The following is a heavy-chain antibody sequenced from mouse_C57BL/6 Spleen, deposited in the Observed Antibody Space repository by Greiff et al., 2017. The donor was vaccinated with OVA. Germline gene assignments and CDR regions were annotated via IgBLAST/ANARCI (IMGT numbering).Heavy chain of an antibody. CDR2: ISYDGSN. Sequence: DVQLQESGPGLVKPSQSLSLTCSVTGYSITSGYYWNWIRQFPGNKLEWMGYISYDGSNNYNPSLKNRISITRDTSKNQFFLKLNSVTTEDTATYYCAREDYGRDYYAMDYWGQGTSVTVSS. V-gene: IGHV3-6*01. J-gene: IGHJ4*01. D-gene: IGHD1-1*01. CDR3: AREDYGRDYYAMDY. CDR1: GYSITSGYY.